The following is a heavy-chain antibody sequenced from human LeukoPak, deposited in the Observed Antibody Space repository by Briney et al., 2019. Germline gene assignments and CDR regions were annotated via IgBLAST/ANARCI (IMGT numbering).Heavy chain of an antibody. CDR1: SGSINSRSYY. V-gene: IGHV4-39*01. D-gene: IGHD2-15*01. CDR3: ARGGAVVVVATNQGPFDY. J-gene: IGHJ4*02. CDR2: IYYTGSA. Sequence: SETLSLTCTVSSGSINSRSYYWGWTRQPPGKGLQWIGSIYYTGSAYQNPSLKSRVTISVDTSRNQFSLKLTSVTAADTAVYYCARGGAVVVVATNQGPFDYWGQGTLVTVSS.